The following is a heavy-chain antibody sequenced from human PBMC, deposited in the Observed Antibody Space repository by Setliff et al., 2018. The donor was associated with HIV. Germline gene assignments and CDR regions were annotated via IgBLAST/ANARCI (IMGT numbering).Heavy chain of an antibody. J-gene: IGHJ4*02. Sequence: PGGSLRLSCTASGFSFRDYWMTWVRQAPGKGLQWVAGISGSGDSAFYTDSVKGRFTISRDNSKNTLYLQMNSLRADDTAVYYCAKDELDRFGDFDYWGQGTLVTVSS. CDR2: ISGSGDSA. V-gene: IGHV3-23*01. D-gene: IGHD3-3*01. CDR3: AKDELDRFGDFDY. CDR1: GFSFRDYW.